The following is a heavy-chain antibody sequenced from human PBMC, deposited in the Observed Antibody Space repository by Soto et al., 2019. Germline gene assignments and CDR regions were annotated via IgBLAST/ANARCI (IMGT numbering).Heavy chain of an antibody. Sequence: KPSETLSLTCAVYGGSFSGYYWSWIRQPPGKGLEWIGEINHSGSTNYNPSLKSRVTISVDTSKNQFSLKLSSVTAADTAVYYCARGRHLYYSSGWYRFDYWGQGTLVTVSS. D-gene: IGHD6-19*01. CDR2: INHSGST. CDR3: ARGRHLYYSSGWYRFDY. V-gene: IGHV4-34*01. CDR1: GGSFSGYY. J-gene: IGHJ4*02.